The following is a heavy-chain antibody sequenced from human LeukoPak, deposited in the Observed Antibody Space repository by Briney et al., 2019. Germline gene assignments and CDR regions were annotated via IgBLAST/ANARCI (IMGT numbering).Heavy chain of an antibody. CDR2: ISGSGDST. D-gene: IGHD2-2*02. J-gene: IGHJ3*02. V-gene: IGHV3-23*01. Sequence: PGGSLRLSCAASGFTFSSSPLSWVRQAPGKGLEWVSVISGSGDSTVYADSGKGRFTISRDNSKNTLYLQMISLRAEDTAIYYCAKPYCSSTSCYTRAFDIWGQGTMITVSS. CDR1: GFTFSSSP. CDR3: AKPYCSSTSCYTRAFDI.